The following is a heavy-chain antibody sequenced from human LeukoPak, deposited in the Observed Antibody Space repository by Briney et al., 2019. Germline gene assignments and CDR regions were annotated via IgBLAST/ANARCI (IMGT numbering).Heavy chain of an antibody. D-gene: IGHD2-15*01. CDR3: ARDSPRDGAYCSGGSCYSELDY. CDR2: ISSNGGST. V-gene: IGHV3-64*01. CDR1: GFTFSSYA. J-gene: IGHJ4*02. Sequence: GGSLRPSCAASGFTFSSYAMHGVRQAPGKGLEYVSAISSNGGSTYYANSVKGRFTISRDNSKNTLYLQMGSLRAEDMAVYYCARDSPRDGAYCSGGSCYSELDYWGQGTLVTVSS.